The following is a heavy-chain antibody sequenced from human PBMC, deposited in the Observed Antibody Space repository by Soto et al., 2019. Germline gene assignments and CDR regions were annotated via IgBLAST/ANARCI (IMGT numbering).Heavy chain of an antibody. Sequence: GSLRLSCVAPGFTFITNAMNWVREAPGKGLDWVSLITDSGTDTYYADSVKDRFTISRDNSKNTLSLQMNSLRAEDTAVYYCARDRGIAYDLVGGFYDSGMGVWGQGTTFTVSS. V-gene: IGHV3-23*01. CDR3: ARDRGIAYDLVGGFYDSGMGV. D-gene: IGHD3-3*01. J-gene: IGHJ6*02. CDR1: GFTFITNA. CDR2: ITDSGTDT.